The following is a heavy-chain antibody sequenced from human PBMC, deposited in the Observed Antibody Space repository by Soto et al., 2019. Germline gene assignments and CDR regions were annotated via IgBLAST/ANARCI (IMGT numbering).Heavy chain of an antibody. CDR3: ARGIPIPYYYYGMDV. D-gene: IGHD3-9*01. CDR2: ISSSSSTI. V-gene: IGHV3-48*02. Sequence: GGSLRLSCAASGFTFSSYSMNWVRQAPGKGLEWVSYISSSSSTIYYADSVKGRFTISRDNAKNSLYLQMNSLRDEDTAVYYCARGIPIPYYYYGMDVWGQGTTVTVSS. J-gene: IGHJ6*02. CDR1: GFTFSSYS.